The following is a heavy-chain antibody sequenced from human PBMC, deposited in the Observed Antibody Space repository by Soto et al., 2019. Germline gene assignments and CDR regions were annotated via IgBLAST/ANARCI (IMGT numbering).Heavy chain of an antibody. CDR1: CGPISSGGYY. Sequence: QVQLQESGPGLVKPSQTLSLPCPFSCGPISSGGYYWGLIRQHPGKGLEWIGYIYYSGSTYYNPSLKSRVTISVDTSKNQFSLKLSSVTAADTAVYYCAREPTGWGQGTLVTVSS. CDR2: IYYSGST. J-gene: IGHJ4*02. V-gene: IGHV4-31*03. CDR3: AREPTG.